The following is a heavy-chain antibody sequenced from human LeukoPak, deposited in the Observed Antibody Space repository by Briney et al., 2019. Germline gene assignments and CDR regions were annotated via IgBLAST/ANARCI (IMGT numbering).Heavy chain of an antibody. J-gene: IGHJ4*02. V-gene: IGHV3-30*18. Sequence: PGRSLRLSCAASGFTFSSYGMHWVRQAPGKGLEWVAVISYDGSNKYYADSVKGRFTISRDNSKNTLYLQMNSLRAEDTAVYYCAKLPTVVTPDLGNYWGQGTLVTVSS. CDR1: GFTFSSYG. D-gene: IGHD3-22*01. CDR2: ISYDGSNK. CDR3: AKLPTVVTPDLGNY.